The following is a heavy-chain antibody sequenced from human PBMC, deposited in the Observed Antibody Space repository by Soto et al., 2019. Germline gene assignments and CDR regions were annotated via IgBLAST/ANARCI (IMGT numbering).Heavy chain of an antibody. V-gene: IGHV3-15*01. Sequence: GGSLRLSCAASGFTFSNAWMSWVRQAPGKGLEWVGRIKSKTDGGTTDYAAPVKGRFTISRDDSKNTLYLQMNSLKTEDTAVYYCTTGRSMTTVTTSDYYFDYWGQGTLVTVSS. J-gene: IGHJ4*02. CDR1: GFTFSNAW. CDR2: IKSKTDGGTT. D-gene: IGHD4-17*01. CDR3: TTGRSMTTVTTSDYYFDY.